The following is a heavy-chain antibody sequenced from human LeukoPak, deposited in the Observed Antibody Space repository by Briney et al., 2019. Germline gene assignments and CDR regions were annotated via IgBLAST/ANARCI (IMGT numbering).Heavy chain of an antibody. CDR1: GFIFKLFA. J-gene: IGHJ4*02. CDR3: VKTYCSITRCSPGFDS. CDR2: ISGTNDET. Sequence: GGSLRLSCVGSGFIFKLFAVGWVRQAPGKGPEWVSVISGTNDETDYADSVRGHFTISRDNSLNTLFLQMDNLRAEDTAVYYWVKTYCSITRCSPGFDSWGQGTLVAVSS. D-gene: IGHD3-10*01. V-gene: IGHV3-23*01.